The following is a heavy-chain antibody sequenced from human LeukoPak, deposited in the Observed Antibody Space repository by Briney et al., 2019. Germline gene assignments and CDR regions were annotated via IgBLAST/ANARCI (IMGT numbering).Heavy chain of an antibody. CDR3: ARWTWFGDDY. CDR2: ISSTGSYI. J-gene: IGHJ4*02. Sequence: GGSLRLSCAASGFTFSYYSMNWVRQAPGKGLEWVSSISSTGSYIYYADSVKGRFSISRDNANNSLYLQMNSLRAEDTAVYYCARWTWFGDDYWGQGTLVTVSS. D-gene: IGHD3-10*01. CDR1: GFTFSYYS. V-gene: IGHV3-21*01.